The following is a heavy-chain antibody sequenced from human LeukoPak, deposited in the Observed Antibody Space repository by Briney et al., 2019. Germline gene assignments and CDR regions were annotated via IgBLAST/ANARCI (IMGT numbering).Heavy chain of an antibody. CDR1: GFTFSNYG. D-gene: IGHD3-3*01. CDR3: AKSVAIYFYYGLDV. Sequence: PGRSLRLSCVASGFTFSNYGMHWVRQAPGKGLEWVTTISYDGNDEYYADSVKGRFTISRDNSKNTLFLQMNSLRAEDTAPYYCAKSVAIYFYYGLDVWGQGTTVAVSS. CDR2: ISYDGNDE. J-gene: IGHJ6*02. V-gene: IGHV3-30*18.